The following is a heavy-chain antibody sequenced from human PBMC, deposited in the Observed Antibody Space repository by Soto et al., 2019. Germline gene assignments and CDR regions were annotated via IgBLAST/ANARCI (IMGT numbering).Heavy chain of an antibody. CDR1: GGSFSGYY. V-gene: IGHV4-34*01. CDR3: ARGIGYCSSINCYSSRRLRFDS. Sequence: QVQLQQWGAGLLKPSETLSLTCAVYGGSFSGYYWTWIRQSPEKGVEWIGEGNHSGTTYYNPSLKTRVTISVHTPKNQFSLKMSSVTAADTAVYYCARGIGYCSSINCYSSRRLRFDSWGQGTLVTVSS. D-gene: IGHD2-2*01. J-gene: IGHJ4*02. CDR2: GNHSGTT.